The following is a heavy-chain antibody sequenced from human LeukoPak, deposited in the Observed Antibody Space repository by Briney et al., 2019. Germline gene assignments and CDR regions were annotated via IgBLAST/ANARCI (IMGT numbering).Heavy chain of an antibody. D-gene: IGHD2-8*01. CDR3: ARYLHDNGAFDS. CDR2: ISGTGSTI. Sequence: PGGSLRLSCAASGFPFSSYEMNWVRQAPGKGLEWISCISGTGSTIYYADSVKGRFTISRDNAKNSLYLQMSSLRAEDTAVYYCARYLHDNGAFDSWGQGTLVTVSS. V-gene: IGHV3-48*03. J-gene: IGHJ5*01. CDR1: GFPFSSYE.